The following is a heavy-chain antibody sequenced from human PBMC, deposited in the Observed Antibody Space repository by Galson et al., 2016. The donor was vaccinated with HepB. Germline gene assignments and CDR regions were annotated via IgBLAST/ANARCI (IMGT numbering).Heavy chain of an antibody. J-gene: IGHJ6*02. D-gene: IGHD6-6*01. Sequence: SVKVSCKASGGTFSSYSLGWVRQAPGQGLEWMGGIIPIYGLANYAQKFQGRVSITADESTRTAYMELSSLRSEDTAVYYCARGHRSSLGEFDYYYYPMDVWGQGTTVTVSS. V-gene: IGHV1-69*13. CDR3: ARGHRSSLGEFDYYYYPMDV. CDR2: IIPIYGLA. CDR1: GGTFSSYS.